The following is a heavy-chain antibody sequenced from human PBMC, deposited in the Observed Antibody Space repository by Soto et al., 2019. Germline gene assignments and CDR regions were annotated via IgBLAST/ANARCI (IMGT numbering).Heavy chain of an antibody. CDR2: IYYSGST. Sequence: AETLSRTLPVSGGSISSYYWSWIRQPPGKVLELIGYIYYSGSTNYNPSLKSRVTISVDTSKNQFSLKLSSGTAADTAVYYCVREGYSYDSSWDPEPVFAPWGLVYLVPIS. V-gene: IGHV4-59*01. CDR3: VREGYSYDSSWDPEPVFAP. J-gene: IGHJ5*02. D-gene: IGHD3-22*01. CDR1: GGSISSYY.